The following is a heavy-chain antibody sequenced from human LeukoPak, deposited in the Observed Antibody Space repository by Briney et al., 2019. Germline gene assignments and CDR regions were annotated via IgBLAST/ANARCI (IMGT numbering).Heavy chain of an antibody. V-gene: IGHV4-59*01. D-gene: IGHD3-3*01. CDR3: ASQIRFLEWAPKRVWFDP. J-gene: IGHJ5*02. CDR1: GGSISSYY. Sequence: SETLSLTCTVSGGSISSYYWSWIRQPPGKGLEWIGYIYYSGSTNYNPSLKSRVTISVDTSKNQFSLKLSSVTAADTAVYYCASQIRFLEWAPKRVWFDPWGQGTLVTVSS. CDR2: IYYSGST.